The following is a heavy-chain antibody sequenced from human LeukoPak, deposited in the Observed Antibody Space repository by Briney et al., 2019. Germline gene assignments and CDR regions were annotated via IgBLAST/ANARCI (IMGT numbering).Heavy chain of an antibody. CDR2: VSYRGSA. D-gene: IGHD3-9*01. J-gene: IGHJ1*01. CDR3: GRNFEASSNWYIQY. V-gene: IGHV4-59*12. CDR1: GSSIYDDR. Sequence: SETLSLACSVSGSSIYDDRYSWIRQPPGKGLEWIGFVSYRGSAKYNPSLESRVTLSVDTSKKQISLNLKSVTAADTAVYYCGRNFEASSNWYIQYWGQGSLVTVSS.